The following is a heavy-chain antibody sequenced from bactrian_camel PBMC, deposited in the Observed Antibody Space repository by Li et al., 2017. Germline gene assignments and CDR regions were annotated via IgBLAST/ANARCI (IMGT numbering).Heavy chain of an antibody. CDR3: AAGQGVGWCLDVIRVGAEADFDY. Sequence: QLVESGGGSVQIGGSLTLACAASRGFDDADAEWGWFRQAPGAQCEGVASRHTGGGSTYIADSVLGRFTISKDYAKNTLYLQMNGLKPEDTAMYYCAAGQGVGWCLDVIRVGAEADFDYWGHGTQVTVS. D-gene: IGHD5*01. CDR1: RGFDDADA. V-gene: IGHV3S1*01. J-gene: IGHJ6*01. CDR2: RHTGGGST.